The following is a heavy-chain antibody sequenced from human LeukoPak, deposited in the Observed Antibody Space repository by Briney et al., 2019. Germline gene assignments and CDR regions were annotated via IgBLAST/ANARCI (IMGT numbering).Heavy chain of an antibody. J-gene: IGHJ5*02. Sequence: SETLSLTCAVSGGSISSSNYYWGWIRQPPGQGLEWIGSNYSGNTYYNPSLKSRVTISVDTSKNQFSLKLSSVTATDTAVYYCARRRAGRDWLDPWGQGTLVTVSS. V-gene: IGHV4-39*01. D-gene: IGHD6-19*01. CDR2: NYSGNT. CDR1: GGSISSSNYY. CDR3: ARRRAGRDWLDP.